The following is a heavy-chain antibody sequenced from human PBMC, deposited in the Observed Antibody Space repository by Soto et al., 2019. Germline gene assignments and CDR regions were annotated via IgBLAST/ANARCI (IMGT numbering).Heavy chain of an antibody. CDR2: ISSGSVHI. D-gene: IGHD1-1*01. Sequence: GGSLRLSCAASGLTFNSYSVNWVRQAPGKGLEWVASISSGSVHIDFADSVKGRFTISRDDVTNSVSLQMDSLRVEDTGIYYCARYDAFKAFDLWGQGTMVTVSS. V-gene: IGHV3-21*01. CDR1: GLTFNSYS. CDR3: ARYDAFKAFDL. J-gene: IGHJ3*01.